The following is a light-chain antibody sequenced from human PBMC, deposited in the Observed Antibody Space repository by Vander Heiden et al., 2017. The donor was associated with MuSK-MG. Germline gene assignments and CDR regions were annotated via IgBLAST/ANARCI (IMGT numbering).Light chain of an antibody. CDR3: QQSDSTSYT. CDR2: AAS. Sequence: DIQMTQSPSSLSASVGDRVTITCRASQSISSYLNWYQQKPGKAPKLLIYAASSLQSRVPSRFSGSGSGTDFTLTIIRLQPEDFATYYCQQSDSTSYTFGQGTKLEIK. J-gene: IGKJ2*01. V-gene: IGKV1-39*01. CDR1: QSISSY.